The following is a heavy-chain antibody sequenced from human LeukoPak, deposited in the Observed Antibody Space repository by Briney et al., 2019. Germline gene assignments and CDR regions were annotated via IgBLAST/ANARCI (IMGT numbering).Heavy chain of an antibody. J-gene: IGHJ4*02. CDR1: GYSFTSYW. CDR2: IYPGDSDT. V-gene: IGHV5-51*01. Sequence: HGESLKISCKGSGYSFTSYWIGWVRQMPGKGLEWMGIIYPGDSDTRYSPSFQGQVTISADKSISTAYPQWSSLKASDTAVYYCARREMATIGDFDYWGQGTLVTVSS. CDR3: ARREMATIGDFDY. D-gene: IGHD5-24*01.